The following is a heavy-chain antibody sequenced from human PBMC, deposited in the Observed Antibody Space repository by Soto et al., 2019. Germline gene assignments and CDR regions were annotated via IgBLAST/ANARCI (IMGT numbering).Heavy chain of an antibody. Sequence: QLQLQESGSGLVKPSQTLSLTCAVSGGSISSGGYSWSWIRQPPGKGLEWIGYIYHSGSTYYNPSLKSRVTISVDRSENQFSLKLSSVTAADTAVYYCAKGACSGGSCYSSRYGMDVWGQGTTVTVSS. CDR3: AKGACSGGSCYSSRYGMDV. CDR1: GGSISSGGYS. V-gene: IGHV4-30-2*01. D-gene: IGHD2-15*01. CDR2: IYHSGST. J-gene: IGHJ6*02.